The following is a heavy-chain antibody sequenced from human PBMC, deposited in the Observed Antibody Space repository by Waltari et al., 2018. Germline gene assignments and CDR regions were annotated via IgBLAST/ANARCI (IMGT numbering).Heavy chain of an antibody. Sequence: QVQLVQSGAEVKKPGSSVKVSCKASGGTLRSYAISWVRTAPGQGLEWMGGIIPILGIANYAQKFQGRVTITADESTSTAYMELSSLRSEDTAVYYCASNVFYDSSGYYLSWFDPWGQGTLVTVSS. CDR2: IIPILGIA. J-gene: IGHJ5*02. D-gene: IGHD3-22*01. V-gene: IGHV1-69*04. CDR1: GGTLRSYA. CDR3: ASNVFYDSSGYYLSWFDP.